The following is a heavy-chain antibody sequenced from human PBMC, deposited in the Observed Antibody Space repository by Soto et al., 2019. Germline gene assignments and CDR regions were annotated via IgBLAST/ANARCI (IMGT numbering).Heavy chain of an antibody. D-gene: IGHD3-22*01. J-gene: IGHJ4*02. Sequence: SETLSLTCTVSGASISTHYWSWIRQPPGKALEWIGYIYNRGSTNQNPSLQSRVSISIDTSNNQFSLRLRSVTAADTAVYYCARTEYDKIGHDDWGQGTLVTVAS. CDR2: IYNRGST. CDR3: ARTEYDKIGHDD. CDR1: GASISTHY. V-gene: IGHV4-59*11.